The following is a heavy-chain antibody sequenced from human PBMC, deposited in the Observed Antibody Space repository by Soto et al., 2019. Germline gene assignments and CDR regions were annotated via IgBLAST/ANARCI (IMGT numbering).Heavy chain of an antibody. V-gene: IGHV3-23*01. D-gene: IGHD6-25*01. CDR3: AYSSAPVDS. Sequence: EVQLLESGGGLVQPGGSLRLSCAASGFTFSSYAMSWVRQAPGEGLEWVSAISGSGGSTYYADSVKGRFTISRHNSTNPLYLPINSLRAEDTAVYYCAYSSAPVDSWGQGTLVTVSS. CDR2: ISGSGGST. J-gene: IGHJ4*02. CDR1: GFTFSSYA.